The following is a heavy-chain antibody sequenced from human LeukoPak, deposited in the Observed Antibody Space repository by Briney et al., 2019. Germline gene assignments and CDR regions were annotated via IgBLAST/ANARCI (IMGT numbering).Heavy chain of an antibody. D-gene: IGHD4/OR15-4a*01. CDR3: ATTILSDTFDI. CDR2: IYYSGST. CDR1: GGSISGYH. J-gene: IGHJ3*02. Sequence: SETLSLTCTVSGGSISGYHWSWLRQPPGKGLEWIGYIYYSGSTKYNPSLKSRVSISVDTSKKHFSLMLTSVTAADTAMYFCATTILSDTFDIWGQGTMVIVSS. V-gene: IGHV4-59*08.